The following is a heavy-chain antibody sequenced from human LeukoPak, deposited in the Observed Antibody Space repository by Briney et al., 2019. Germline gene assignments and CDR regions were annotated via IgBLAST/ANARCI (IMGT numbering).Heavy chain of an antibody. CDR1: GGSISSSSYY. J-gene: IGHJ4*02. CDR3: ARDSVVVPAAIDYFDY. D-gene: IGHD2-2*01. CDR2: IYYSGST. Sequence: KASETLSLTCTVSGGSISSSSYYWGWIRQPPGKGLEWIGSIYYSGSTYYNPSLKSRVTISVDMSKNQFSLKLSSVTAADTAVYYCARDSVVVPAAIDYFDYWGQGTLVTVSS. V-gene: IGHV4-39*02.